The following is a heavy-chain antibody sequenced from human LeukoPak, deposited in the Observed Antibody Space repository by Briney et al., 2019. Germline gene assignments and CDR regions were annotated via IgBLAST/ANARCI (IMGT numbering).Heavy chain of an antibody. CDR2: ISGSGGST. D-gene: IGHD3-9*01. Sequence: PGGSLRLSCAASGFTFSSYAMSWVRQAPGKGLEWVSAISGSGGSTYYADSVKGRFTISRDNSKNTLYLQMYSLRAEDTAVYYCAKDGLRYFDWLAIWGQGTMVTVSS. V-gene: IGHV3-23*01. J-gene: IGHJ3*02. CDR3: AKDGLRYFDWLAI. CDR1: GFTFSSYA.